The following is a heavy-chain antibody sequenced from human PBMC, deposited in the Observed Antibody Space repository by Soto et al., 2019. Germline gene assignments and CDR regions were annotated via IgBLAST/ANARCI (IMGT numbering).Heavy chain of an antibody. D-gene: IGHD3-16*01. Sequence: SVKVSCKASGGTFSSYAISWVRQAPGQGXEWMGGIIPIFGTANYAQKFQGRVTITADKSTSTAYMELSSLRSEDTAVYYCARDRITFGGVPQPNWFDPWGQGTLVTVSS. CDR1: GGTFSSYA. CDR3: ARDRITFGGVPQPNWFDP. J-gene: IGHJ5*02. CDR2: IIPIFGTA. V-gene: IGHV1-69*06.